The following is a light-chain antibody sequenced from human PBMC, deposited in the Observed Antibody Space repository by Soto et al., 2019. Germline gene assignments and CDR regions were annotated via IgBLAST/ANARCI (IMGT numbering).Light chain of an antibody. CDR3: QQYNSYSKT. J-gene: IGKJ1*01. CDR1: QGISNY. Sequence: DIQMTQSPSAMSASVGDRVTITCRASQGISNYLAWFQQRPXKVPKLLIYKASSLESGVPSRFSGSGSGTEFTLTISSLQPDDFATYYCQQYNSYSKTFGQGTKVDIK. V-gene: IGKV1-17*03. CDR2: KAS.